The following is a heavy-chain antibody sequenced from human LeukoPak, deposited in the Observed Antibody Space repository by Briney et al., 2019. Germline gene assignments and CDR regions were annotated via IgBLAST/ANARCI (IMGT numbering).Heavy chain of an antibody. Sequence: QPGGSLRLSCAASGFTVSSNYMSWVRQAPGKGLEWVSVIYSGGSTYYADSVKGRFTISRDNSKNTLYLQMNSLRAEDTAVYYCARGGYYDSSGSVDYWGQGTLVTVPS. CDR1: GFTVSSNY. CDR3: ARGGYYDSSGSVDY. CDR2: IYSGGST. V-gene: IGHV3-53*01. D-gene: IGHD3-22*01. J-gene: IGHJ4*02.